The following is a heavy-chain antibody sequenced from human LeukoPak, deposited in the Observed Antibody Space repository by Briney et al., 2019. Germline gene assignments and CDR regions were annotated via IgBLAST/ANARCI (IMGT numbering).Heavy chain of an antibody. CDR1: GGSFSGYY. J-gene: IGHJ4*02. D-gene: IGHD1-26*01. V-gene: IGHV4-34*01. CDR2: INHSGST. Sequence: SETLSLTCAVYGGSFSGYYWSWIRQPPGRGLEWIGEINHSGSTNYNPSLKSRVTISVDTSKNQFSLKLSSVTAADTAVYYCAREYGSFDYWGQGTLVTVSS. CDR3: AREYGSFDY.